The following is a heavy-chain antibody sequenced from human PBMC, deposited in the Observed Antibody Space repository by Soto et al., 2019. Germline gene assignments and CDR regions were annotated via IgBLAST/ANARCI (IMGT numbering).Heavy chain of an antibody. V-gene: IGHV3-21*01. Sequence: GGSLRLSCAASGFTFSSYSMNWVRQAPGKGLEWVSSISSSSSYIYYADSVKGRFTISRDNAKNSLYLQMNSLRAEDTAVYYCARENLGYCSGGSCYSGEVDYWGQGTLVTVSS. CDR1: GFTFSSYS. CDR3: ARENLGYCSGGSCYSGEVDY. J-gene: IGHJ4*02. CDR2: ISSSSSYI. D-gene: IGHD2-15*01.